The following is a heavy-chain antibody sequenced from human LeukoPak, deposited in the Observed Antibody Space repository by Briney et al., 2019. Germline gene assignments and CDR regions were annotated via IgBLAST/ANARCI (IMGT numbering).Heavy chain of an antibody. J-gene: IGHJ4*02. Sequence: SETLSLTCAVYGGSFSGYYWSWIRQPPGKGLEWIGEINHSGSTNYNPSLKSRVTISVDTSKNQFSLKLSSVTAADTAVYYCASFRVWGSYPPNDYWGQGTLVTVSS. V-gene: IGHV4-34*01. CDR1: GGSFSGYY. D-gene: IGHD3-16*02. CDR2: INHSGST. CDR3: ASFRVWGSYPPNDY.